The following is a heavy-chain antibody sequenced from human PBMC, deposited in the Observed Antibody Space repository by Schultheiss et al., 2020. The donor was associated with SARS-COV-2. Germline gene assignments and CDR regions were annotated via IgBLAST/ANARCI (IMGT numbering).Heavy chain of an antibody. CDR2: ISSGGSYI. D-gene: IGHD3-3*01. Sequence: GGSLRLSCAASGFTFRDYGMHWVRQAPGKGLEWVSYISSGGSYIYYADSVKGRFTISRDNSKNTLYLQMNRLRAEDTAMYYCADGLEEWLPFDYWGQGTLVTVSS. J-gene: IGHJ4*02. CDR3: ADGLEEWLPFDY. V-gene: IGHV3-21*05. CDR1: GFTFRDYG.